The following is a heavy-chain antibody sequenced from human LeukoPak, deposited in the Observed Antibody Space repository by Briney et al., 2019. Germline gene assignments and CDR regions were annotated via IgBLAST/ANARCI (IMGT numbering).Heavy chain of an antibody. CDR1: GFTFSSYS. Sequence: GGSLRLSCAASGFTFSSYSMNWVRQAPGKGLEWVSSISSSSSYIYYADSVKGRFTICRDNAKNSLYLQMNSLRAEDTAVYYCAREGGEAIDAFDIWGQGTMVTVSS. V-gene: IGHV3-21*01. J-gene: IGHJ3*02. D-gene: IGHD2-2*01. CDR2: ISSSSSYI. CDR3: AREGGEAIDAFDI.